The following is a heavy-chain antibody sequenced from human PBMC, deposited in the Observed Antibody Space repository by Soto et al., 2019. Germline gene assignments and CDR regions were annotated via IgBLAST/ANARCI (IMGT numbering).Heavy chain of an antibody. J-gene: IGHJ4*02. Sequence: PSETLSLTCTVSGGSISSYYWSWIRQPPGKGLEWIGYIYYGGSTNYNPSLKSRVTISVDTSKNQFSLKLSSVTAADTAVYYCARATRLLGDFDWLFPFDYWGQGTLVTVSS. CDR3: ARATRLLGDFDWLFPFDY. V-gene: IGHV4-59*01. D-gene: IGHD3-9*01. CDR2: IYYGGST. CDR1: GGSISSYY.